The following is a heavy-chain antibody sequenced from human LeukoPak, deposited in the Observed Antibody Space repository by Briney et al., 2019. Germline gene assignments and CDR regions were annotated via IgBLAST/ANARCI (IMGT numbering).Heavy chain of an antibody. J-gene: IGHJ4*02. CDR1: HYTFTNYR. CDR2: IIPIFGKA. V-gene: IGHV1-69*13. D-gene: IGHD4-23*01. CDR3: ARGWLAETTVVTPYNY. Sequence: SVKVPCKASHYTFTNYRINWVRQAPGQGLEWMGGIIPIFGKANYAQKFQGRVTITADESTRTAYMELSSLRSEDTAVYYCARGWLAETTVVTPYNYWGRGTLVSVSS.